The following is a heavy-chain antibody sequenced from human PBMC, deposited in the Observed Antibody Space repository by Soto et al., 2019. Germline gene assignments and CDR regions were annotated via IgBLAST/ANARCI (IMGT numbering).Heavy chain of an antibody. V-gene: IGHV4-59*01. Sequence: SETLSLTCTVSGDSMSGYHWNWIRQPPGKGLQWIGYFHNSGSTTYDSSLKSRVTISIDTSKRQSSLKLTSVTTADTAVYYCASSPTYYYDSSGYYQFDYWGQGTQVTVSS. CDR1: GDSMSGYH. CDR2: FHNSGST. CDR3: ASSPTYYYDSSGYYQFDY. J-gene: IGHJ4*02. D-gene: IGHD3-22*01.